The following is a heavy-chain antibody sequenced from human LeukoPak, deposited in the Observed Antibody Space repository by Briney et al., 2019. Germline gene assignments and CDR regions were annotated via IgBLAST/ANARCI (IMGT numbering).Heavy chain of an antibody. CDR3: ARDSLGYYYDSSGYLDY. J-gene: IGHJ4*02. V-gene: IGHV1-18*01. CDR2: ISAYNGNT. Sequence: ASVKVSCKASGYTFTSYGISRVRQAPGQGLEWMGWISAYNGNTNYAQKLQGRVTMTTDTSTSTAYMELRSLRSDDTAVYYCARDSLGYYYDSSGYLDYWGQGTLVTVST. D-gene: IGHD3-22*01. CDR1: GYTFTSYG.